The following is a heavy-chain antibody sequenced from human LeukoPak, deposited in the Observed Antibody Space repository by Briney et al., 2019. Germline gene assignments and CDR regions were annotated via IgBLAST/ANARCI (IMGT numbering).Heavy chain of an antibody. CDR1: GGTFSSYA. J-gene: IGHJ3*02. D-gene: IGHD6-13*01. Sequence: SVKVSCKASGGTFSSYAISWVRQAPGQGLEWMGGIIPIFGTANYAQKLQGRVTITTDESTSTAYMELSSPRSEDTAVYYCARCSSCPTHDAFDIWGQGTMVTVSS. CDR2: IIPIFGTA. V-gene: IGHV1-69*05. CDR3: ARCSSCPTHDAFDI.